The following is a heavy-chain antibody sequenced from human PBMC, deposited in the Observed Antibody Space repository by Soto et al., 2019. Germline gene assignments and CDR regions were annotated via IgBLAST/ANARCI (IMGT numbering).Heavy chain of an antibody. D-gene: IGHD2-21*02. CDR3: AKPIPWGGHGYAPLDN. CDR1: GFAFDNYP. J-gene: IGHJ4*02. CDR2: IGASGGRT. V-gene: IGHV3-23*01. Sequence: GGSLTLSCAASGFAFDNYPVNSVRQSPGKGLEWASAIGASGGRTYYADSVHGQLTISRDNSNNTLSLHMSTLRAEDTALYYCAKPIPWGGHGYAPLDNWGPGTPVTVSS.